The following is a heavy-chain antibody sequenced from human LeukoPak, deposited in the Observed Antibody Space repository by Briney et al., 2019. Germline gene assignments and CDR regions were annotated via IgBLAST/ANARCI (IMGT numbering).Heavy chain of an antibody. V-gene: IGHV4-34*01. J-gene: IGHJ5*02. CDR1: EFTFSSYT. D-gene: IGHD4-17*01. CDR3: ARGPLTVTRGFDP. Sequence: GSLRLSCAASEFTFSSYTMNWVRQAPGKGLEWIGEINHSGSTNYNPSLKTRVTMSVDTSKNQFSLKLSSVTAADTAVYYCARGPLTVTRGFDPWGQGTLVTVSS. CDR2: INHSGST.